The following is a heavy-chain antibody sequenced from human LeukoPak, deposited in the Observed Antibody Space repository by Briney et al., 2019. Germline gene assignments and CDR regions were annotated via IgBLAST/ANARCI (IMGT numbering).Heavy chain of an antibody. CDR2: ISYDGSNK. D-gene: IGHD6-13*01. Sequence: PGRSLRLSCAAPGFTFSSYAMHWVRQAPGKGLEWVAVISYDGSNKYYADSVKGRFTISRDNSKNTLYLQMNSLRAEDTAVYYCARDIAAVIDYWGQGTLVTVSS. V-gene: IGHV3-30*04. J-gene: IGHJ4*02. CDR3: ARDIAAVIDY. CDR1: GFTFSSYA.